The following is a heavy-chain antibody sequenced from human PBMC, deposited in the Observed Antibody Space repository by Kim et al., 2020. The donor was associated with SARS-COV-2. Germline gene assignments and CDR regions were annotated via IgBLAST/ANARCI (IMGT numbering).Heavy chain of an antibody. Sequence: GESLKISCQASGYSFANYWIGWVRQMPGKGLECMGIIYPGDSDTRYSPSFQGQVTISADKSISTAYLQWSSLKASDTAMYYCARQDDWGYFDYWGQGTLVTVSS. CDR1: GYSFANYW. CDR2: IYPGDSDT. D-gene: IGHD3-9*01. J-gene: IGHJ4*02. CDR3: ARQDDWGYFDY. V-gene: IGHV5-51*01.